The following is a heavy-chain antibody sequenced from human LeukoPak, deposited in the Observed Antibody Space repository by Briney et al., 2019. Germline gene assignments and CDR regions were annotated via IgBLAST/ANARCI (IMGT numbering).Heavy chain of an antibody. CDR2: IRYDGSNK. D-gene: IGHD6-19*01. Sequence: GGSLRLSCAASGFTFSTYGMLWVRQAPGQGPEWVALIRYDGSNKYYADSVKSRFTISRDNSKNTLYLQMNSLRVEDTAMYYCAKAGTQQWLLFVGVYWGQGALVTVSS. V-gene: IGHV3-30*02. CDR1: GFTFSTYG. CDR3: AKAGTQQWLLFVGVY. J-gene: IGHJ4*02.